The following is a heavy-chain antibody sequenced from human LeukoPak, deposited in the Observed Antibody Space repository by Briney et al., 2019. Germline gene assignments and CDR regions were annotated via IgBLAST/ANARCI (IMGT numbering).Heavy chain of an antibody. V-gene: IGHV4-38-2*01. Sequence: PSETLSRTCAVSGYSISSGYYLGWIRQPPGKGLEWIGSIYHSGSTYYNPSLKSRVTISVDTSKNQFSLKLSSVTAADTAVYYCARRKQQPATFDYWGQGTLVTVSS. CDR2: IYHSGST. J-gene: IGHJ4*02. D-gene: IGHD6-13*01. CDR1: GYSISSGYY. CDR3: ARRKQQPATFDY.